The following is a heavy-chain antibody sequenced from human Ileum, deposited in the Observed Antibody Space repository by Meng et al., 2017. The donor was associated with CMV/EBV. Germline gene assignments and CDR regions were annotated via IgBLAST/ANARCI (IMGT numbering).Heavy chain of an antibody. J-gene: IGHJ4*02. CDR1: HSPVIAYY. CDR2: INHSGST. V-gene: IGHV4-34*01. Sequence: CALQHSPVIAYYLNWIRPPPGKGLEWIGEINHSGSTKYHPSLKSRVSISVDTSETQFSLKLTSVAAADTAVYYCARGCTNDVCYFDYWGQGTLVTVSS. CDR3: ARGCTNDVCYFDY. D-gene: IGHD2-8*01.